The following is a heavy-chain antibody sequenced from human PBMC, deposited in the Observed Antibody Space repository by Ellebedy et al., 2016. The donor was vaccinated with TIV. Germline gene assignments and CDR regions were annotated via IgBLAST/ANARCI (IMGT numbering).Heavy chain of an antibody. CDR1: GGSISSDS. V-gene: IGHV4-4*07. D-gene: IGHD6-19*01. CDR3: AKDEGDGSGWLDNWLDP. J-gene: IGHJ5*02. CDR2: VYPSTYT. Sequence: MPSETLSLTCTVSGGSISSDSWAWIRQPAGKGLEWIGHVYPSTYTSYNPSLKSRVTMSVDTSKNQFSLRLNSVTAADTAVYYCAKDEGDGSGWLDNWLDPWGQGTLVTVSS.